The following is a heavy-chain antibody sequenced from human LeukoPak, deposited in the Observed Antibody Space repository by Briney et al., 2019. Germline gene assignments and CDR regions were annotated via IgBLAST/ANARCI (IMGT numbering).Heavy chain of an antibody. V-gene: IGHV4-39*07. CDR3: ARTTGTEGAFDI. CDR1: GGSISSSSYY. D-gene: IGHD4-17*01. CDR2: IYYSGST. Sequence: SETLSLTCTVSGGSISSSSYYWGWIRQPPGKGLEWIGSIYYSGSTYYNPSLKSRVTISVDTSKNQFSLKLTSVTAADTAVYYCARTTGTEGAFDIWGQGTMVTVSS. J-gene: IGHJ3*02.